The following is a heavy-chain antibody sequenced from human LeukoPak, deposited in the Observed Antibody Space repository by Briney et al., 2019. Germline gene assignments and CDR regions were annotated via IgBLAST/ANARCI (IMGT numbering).Heavy chain of an antibody. CDR1: GFTFSSHW. CDR2: IWQEGSEK. V-gene: IGHV3-7*01. CDR3: ARDPNGDYIGAFDFQR. J-gene: IGHJ1*01. D-gene: IGHD4-17*01. Sequence: PGGSLRLSCAASGFTFSSHWMSWVRQAPGKGLEWVANIWQEGSEKYYVDSVKGRFTISRDNAKNSLYLQMNSLRAEDTAVYYCARDPNGDYIGAFDFQRWGLGTLVTVSS.